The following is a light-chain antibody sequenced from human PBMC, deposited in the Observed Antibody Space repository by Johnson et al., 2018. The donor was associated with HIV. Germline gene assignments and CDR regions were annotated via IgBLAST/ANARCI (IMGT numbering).Light chain of an antibody. CDR2: ENT. CDR1: SSNIGNNY. Sequence: SVLTQPPSVSAAPGQKVTISCSGSSSNIGNNYVSWYQQLPGTAPKLLIYENTKRPSGIPDRFSGSKSGTSATLGITGLQTGDEGDYYCGTWDRSLSAGGVFGTGTKVTGL. V-gene: IGLV1-51*02. J-gene: IGLJ1*01. CDR3: GTWDRSLSAGGV.